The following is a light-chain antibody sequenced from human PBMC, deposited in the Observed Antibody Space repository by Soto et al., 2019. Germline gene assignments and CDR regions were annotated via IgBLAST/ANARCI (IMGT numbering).Light chain of an antibody. CDR1: SSDVGGYNY. V-gene: IGLV2-8*01. CDR2: DVS. J-gene: IGLJ2*01. Sequence: QSVLTQPPSASGSPGQSVTISCTGTSSDVGGYNYVSWYQQHPGKAPKLMIYDVSKRPSGVPDRFSGSKSGNTASLIVSGLQAEDEADYYCSSYAGTNIVVFGGGTKLTVL. CDR3: SSYAGTNIVV.